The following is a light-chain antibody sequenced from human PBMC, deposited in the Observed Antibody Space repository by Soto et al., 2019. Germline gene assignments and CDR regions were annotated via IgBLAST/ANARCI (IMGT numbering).Light chain of an antibody. CDR2: GNS. J-gene: IGLJ1*01. CDR3: QSYDSSLSGSNV. V-gene: IGLV1-40*01. CDR1: SSNIGAGYD. Sequence: QSVLTQPPSVSGAAEQRVTISCTGSSSNIGAGYDVHWYQQLPGTAPKLLIYGNSNRPSGVPDRFSGSKSGTSASLAITGLQAEDEADYYCQSYDSSLSGSNVFGTGTKLTVL.